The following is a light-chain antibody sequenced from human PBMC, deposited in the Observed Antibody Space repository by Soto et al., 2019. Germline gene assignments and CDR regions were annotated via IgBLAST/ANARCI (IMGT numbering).Light chain of an antibody. CDR2: LNSDGSH. CDR1: RGHSSYA. V-gene: IGLV4-69*01. Sequence: QLVLTQSPSASASLGASVKLTCTLSRGHSSYAIAWHQQQPEKGPRYLMKLNSDGSHSKGDGIPDRFSGSSSGAERYLTISSRQSEDEADYYCQTWGTGLLVFGGGTKLTVL. CDR3: QTWGTGLLV. J-gene: IGLJ3*02.